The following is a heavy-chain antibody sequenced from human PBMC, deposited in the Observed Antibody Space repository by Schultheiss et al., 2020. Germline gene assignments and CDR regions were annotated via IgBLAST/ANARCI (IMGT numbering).Heavy chain of an antibody. Sequence: GESLKISCKGSGYSFTSYWISWVRQMPGKGLEWMGIIYPGDSDTRYSPSFQGQVTISADKSISTAYLQWSSLKASDTAMYYCARHRCHGASGGSCYSQNWFDPWGQGTLVTVSS. CDR1: GYSFTSYW. V-gene: IGHV5-51*01. J-gene: IGHJ5*02. CDR3: ARHRCHGASGGSCYSQNWFDP. CDR2: IYPGDSDT. D-gene: IGHD2-15*01.